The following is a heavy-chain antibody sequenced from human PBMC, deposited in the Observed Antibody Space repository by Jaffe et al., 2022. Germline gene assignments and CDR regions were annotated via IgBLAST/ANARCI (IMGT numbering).Heavy chain of an antibody. D-gene: IGHD2-15*01. J-gene: IGHJ6*03. CDR2: MNPNSGNT. Sequence: QVQLVQSGAEVKKPGASVKVSCKASGYTFTSYDINWVRQATGQGLEWMGWMNPNSGNTGYAQKFQGRVTMTRNTSISTAYMELSSLRSEDTAVYYCARGAIPDRQRGYCSGGSCYSNGIYYYYYMDVWGKGTTVTVSS. CDR1: GYTFTSYD. V-gene: IGHV1-8*01. CDR3: ARGAIPDRQRGYCSGGSCYSNGIYYYYYMDV.